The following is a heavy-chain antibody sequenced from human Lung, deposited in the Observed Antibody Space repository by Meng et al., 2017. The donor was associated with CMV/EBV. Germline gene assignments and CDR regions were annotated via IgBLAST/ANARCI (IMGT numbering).Heavy chain of an antibody. Sequence: ASXXVSCKASGYRFTDHYFHWVRQAPGQGLEWMGWIYPNSGGTHYAQKFQGRLTVTRDTSISTGYMELSSLGSDDTAVYYCARDNDWGPAYWGKGTLVPVSS. CDR1: GYRFTDHY. CDR3: ARDNDWGPAY. CDR2: IYPNSGGT. V-gene: IGHV1-2*02. D-gene: IGHD7-27*01. J-gene: IGHJ4*02.